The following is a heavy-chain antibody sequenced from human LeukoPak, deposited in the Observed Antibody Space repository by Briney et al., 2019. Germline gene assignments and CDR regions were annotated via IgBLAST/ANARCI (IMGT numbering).Heavy chain of an antibody. CDR3: ATGYGSTWTCFNY. CDR2: IYHSGST. V-gene: IGHV4-59*01. Sequence: PSETLSLTCTVSGDSMHSYYWSWIRQPPGKGLEWIGYIYHSGSTNYNPSLKSRVTISADTSKDQFSLKLASVTAADTAVYYCATGYGSTWTCFNYWAKGPLVTVSS. J-gene: IGHJ4*02. CDR1: GDSMHSYY. D-gene: IGHD6-13*01.